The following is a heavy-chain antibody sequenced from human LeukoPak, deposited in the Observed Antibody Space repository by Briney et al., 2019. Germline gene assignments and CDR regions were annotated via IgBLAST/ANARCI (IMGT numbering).Heavy chain of an antibody. CDR2: ISGSGDNT. CDR1: GFTFSSYA. J-gene: IGHJ4*02. D-gene: IGHD3-22*01. Sequence: GGALRLSCAASGFTFSSYAMSWVRQAPGKGREWVSGISGSGDNTYYADSVKGRFTISRDNSKNTLYVQVNSLGTEDTAAYYCAKGSYYDSSGSFYFDYWGQGTLVTVSS. CDR3: AKGSYYDSSGSFYFDY. V-gene: IGHV3-23*01.